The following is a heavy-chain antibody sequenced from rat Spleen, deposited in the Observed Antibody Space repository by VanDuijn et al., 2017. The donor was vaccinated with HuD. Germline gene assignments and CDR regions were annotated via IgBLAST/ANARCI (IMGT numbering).Heavy chain of an antibody. CDR1: GFTFSNYG. V-gene: IGHV5S13*01. J-gene: IGHJ2*01. CDR2: ISFDGGST. Sequence: EVQLVESGGGLVQPGRSMKLSCAASGFTFSNYGMAWVRQAPKKGLEWVAYISFDGGSTYYRDSVKGRFTISRDNAKNTQYLLMDSLRSEDTATYYCVGEPLRQWSFDYWGQGVMVTVSS. D-gene: IGHD1-1*01. CDR3: VGEPLRQWSFDY.